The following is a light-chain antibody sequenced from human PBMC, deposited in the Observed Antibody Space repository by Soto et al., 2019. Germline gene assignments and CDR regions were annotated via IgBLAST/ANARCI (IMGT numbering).Light chain of an antibody. CDR2: NTN. J-gene: IGLJ2*01. CDR3: FLFYSDSRLV. CDR1: TGVVTSGHY. V-gene: IGLV7-46*01. Sequence: QAVVTQEPSLTVSPGGTVTLTCGSSTGVVTSGHYPHWFQQKPGQAPRTLIYNTNNKYSWTPARFSGSLLGGQAALTLSGAQSEDEAEYHCFLFYSDSRLVFGGGTKLTVL.